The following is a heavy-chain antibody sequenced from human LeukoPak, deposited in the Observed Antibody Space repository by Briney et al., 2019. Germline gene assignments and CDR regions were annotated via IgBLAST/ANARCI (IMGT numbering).Heavy chain of an antibody. Sequence: SETLSLTCTVSGGSMNSYYWTWVRQPAVNGREWIGRIYTLGSANYNPSLKSRVTMSVDTSKNQFSLKLSSVTAADTAVYYCAGGGSGFDFFDFWGQGTLVTVSS. CDR2: IYTLGSA. J-gene: IGHJ4*02. V-gene: IGHV4-4*07. CDR1: GGSMNSYY. CDR3: AGGGSGFDFFDF. D-gene: IGHD5-12*01.